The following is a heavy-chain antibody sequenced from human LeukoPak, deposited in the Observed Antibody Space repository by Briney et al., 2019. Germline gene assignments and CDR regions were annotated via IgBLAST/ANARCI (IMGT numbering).Heavy chain of an antibody. J-gene: IGHJ6*02. CDR1: GGSVSSGGYY. D-gene: IGHD4-23*01. CDR3: ARVTTVVTVVHYGMDV. CDR2: IYYSGST. Sequence: SQTLSLTCTVSGGSVSSGGYYWSWIRQHPGKGLEWIGYIYYSGSTYYNPSLKSRLTISVDTSKNQFSLKLSSVTAADTAVYYCARVTTVVTVVHYGMDVWGQGTTVTVSS. V-gene: IGHV4-31*03.